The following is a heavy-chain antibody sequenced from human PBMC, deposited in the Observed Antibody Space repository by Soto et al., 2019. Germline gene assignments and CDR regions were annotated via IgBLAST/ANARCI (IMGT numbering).Heavy chain of an antibody. Sequence: QVQLVQSGAEVKKPGASVKVSCKASGYTFTSYGISWVRQAPGQGLEWMGWISAYNGNTNYAQKLQGRVTMTTDTSTSTAYRELRSLRSDDTAVYYCARDRGGDGPGHRPVPFDLWGRGTLVTVSS. CDR2: ISAYNGNT. D-gene: IGHD2-21*02. CDR1: GYTFTSYG. J-gene: IGHJ2*01. CDR3: ARDRGGDGPGHRPVPFDL. V-gene: IGHV1-18*01.